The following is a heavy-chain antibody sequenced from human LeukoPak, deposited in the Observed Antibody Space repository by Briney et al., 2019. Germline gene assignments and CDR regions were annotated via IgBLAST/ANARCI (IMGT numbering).Heavy chain of an antibody. D-gene: IGHD6-19*01. J-gene: IGHJ4*02. CDR1: GYTFTSYG. V-gene: IGHV1-18*01. Sequence: ASVKVSCKASGYTFTSYGISWVRQAPGQGLEWMGWISAYNGNTNYAQKLQGGVTMTTDTSTSTAYMELRSLRSDDTAVYYCARESQTSGWYYFDYWGQGTLVTVSS. CDR2: ISAYNGNT. CDR3: ARESQTSGWYYFDY.